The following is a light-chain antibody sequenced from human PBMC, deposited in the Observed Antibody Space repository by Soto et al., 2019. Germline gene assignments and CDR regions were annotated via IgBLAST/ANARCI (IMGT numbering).Light chain of an antibody. J-gene: IGKJ2*01. Sequence: DIRVTQSPSTLSASVGDRVTITCRASQSISSWLAWYQQKPGKAPKLLIYKASSLESGVPSRFSGSGSGTEFTLTISSLQPDDFATYYCQQYNSYSPYTFGQGTKLEIK. CDR1: QSISSW. CDR3: QQYNSYSPYT. CDR2: KAS. V-gene: IGKV1-5*03.